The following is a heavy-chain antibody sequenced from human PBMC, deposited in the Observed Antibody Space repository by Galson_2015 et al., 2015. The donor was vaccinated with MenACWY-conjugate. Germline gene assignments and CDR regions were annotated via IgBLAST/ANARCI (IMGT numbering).Heavy chain of an antibody. D-gene: IGHD1-26*01. CDR2: IWFDGSQT. Sequence: LRLSCAASGFTFSKYAMHWVRQAPGKGPEWVAIIWFDGSQTYYADSVRGRFTISRDNSKNTAYLQMHSLRVEDTAMYHCFAINSGTDFWGQGTLVTVSS. CDR3: FAINSGTDF. V-gene: IGHV3-33*01. CDR1: GFTFSKYA. J-gene: IGHJ4*02.